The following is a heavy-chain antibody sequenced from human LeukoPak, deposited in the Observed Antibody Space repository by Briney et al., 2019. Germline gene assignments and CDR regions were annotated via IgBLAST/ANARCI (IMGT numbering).Heavy chain of an antibody. CDR1: GFTFSSYA. J-gene: IGHJ6*03. V-gene: IGHV3-30*04. CDR2: ISYDGSNK. CDR3: ARGRGIVVVVANYYYMDV. D-gene: IGHD2-15*01. Sequence: GGSLRLSCAASGFTFSSYAMHWVRQAPGKGLEWVAVISYDGSNKYYADSVKGRFTISRNNSKNTLFLQMNSLRSEDTAVYYCARGRGIVVVVANYYYMDVWGKGTTVTVSS.